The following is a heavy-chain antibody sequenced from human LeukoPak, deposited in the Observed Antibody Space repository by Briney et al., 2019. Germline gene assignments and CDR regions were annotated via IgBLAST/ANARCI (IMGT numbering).Heavy chain of an antibody. CDR2: IYTSGST. Sequence: SETLSLTCAVSGYSISSGYYWGWIRPPAGKGLEWIARIYTSGSTNYNPSLKSRVTISVDTSKNQFSLKLSSVTAADTAVYYCARDTAMVTGDYWGQGTLVTVSS. CDR1: GYSISSGYY. CDR3: ARDTAMVTGDY. J-gene: IGHJ4*02. V-gene: IGHV4-61*02. D-gene: IGHD5-18*01.